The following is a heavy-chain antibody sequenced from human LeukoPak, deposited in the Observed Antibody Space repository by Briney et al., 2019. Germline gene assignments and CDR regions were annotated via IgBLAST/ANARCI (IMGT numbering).Heavy chain of an antibody. V-gene: IGHV3-7*01. J-gene: IGHJ4*02. CDR2: IKQDGSET. D-gene: IGHD3-3*01. CDR3: ARDFWGAYRADYFDY. Sequence: GGSLRLSCAASGFTFSSYWMSWVRRAPGKGLEWVANIKQDGSETYYVDSVRGRFTISRDNAKNSLYLQMNSLRAEDTAVYYCARDFWGAYRADYFDYWGQGTLVTVSS. CDR1: GFTFSSYW.